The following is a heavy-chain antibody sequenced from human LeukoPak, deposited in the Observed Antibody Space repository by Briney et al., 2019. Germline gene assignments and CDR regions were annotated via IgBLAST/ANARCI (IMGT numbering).Heavy chain of an antibody. J-gene: IGHJ4*02. CDR1: GFTFSSYE. Sequence: PGGSLRLSCAASGFTFSSYEMNWVRQAPRKGLEWVSYISSSGSTIYYADSVKGRFTISRDNAKNSLYLQMNSLRAEDTAVYYCARRSLISGSLDYWGQGTLVIVSS. D-gene: IGHD1-26*01. CDR3: ARRSLISGSLDY. CDR2: ISSSGSTI. V-gene: IGHV3-48*03.